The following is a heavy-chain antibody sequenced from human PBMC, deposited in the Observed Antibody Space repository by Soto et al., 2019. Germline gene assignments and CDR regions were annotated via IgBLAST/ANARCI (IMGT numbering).Heavy chain of an antibody. D-gene: IGHD2-21*02. CDR1: GYPFTSYD. J-gene: IGHJ3*01. Sequence: GASVKVSCKASGYPFTSYDINWVRQATGQGLECMGWMNPDTGNTGYARKFRGRVSMTRDTSTNMAYMELSSLTSEDTAVYYCARGGFVTGDGGLEGLDVWGQGTMVTVSS. CDR3: ARGGFVTGDGGLEGLDV. CDR2: MNPDTGNT. V-gene: IGHV1-8*01.